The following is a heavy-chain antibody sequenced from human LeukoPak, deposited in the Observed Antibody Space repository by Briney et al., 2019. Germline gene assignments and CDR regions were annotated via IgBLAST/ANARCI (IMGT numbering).Heavy chain of an antibody. CDR3: AREQLWSSYHFDY. D-gene: IGHD5-18*01. V-gene: IGHV4-38-2*02. J-gene: IGHJ4*02. CDR1: GYSMSNGYY. CDR2: MYHSGST. Sequence: SETLSLTCTVSGYSMSNGYYWGWIRQTPGKGLEWIGSMYHSGSTYYNPSLKSRVTTSVDTSKNQFSLKLSSVSAADTAVYYCAREQLWSSYHFDYWGQGTLVTVSS.